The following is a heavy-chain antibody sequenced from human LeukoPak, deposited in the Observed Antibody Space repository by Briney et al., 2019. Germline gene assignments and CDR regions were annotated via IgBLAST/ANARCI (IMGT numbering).Heavy chain of an antibody. Sequence: SETLSLTCTVSGGSISSYYWSWIRQPPGKGLEWIGYIYYSGSTNYNPSLMSRVTISVDTSKNQFSLKLSSVTAADTAVYYCARGSGSYPLWAFDIWGQGTMVTVSS. CDR3: ARGSGSYPLWAFDI. V-gene: IGHV4-59*01. J-gene: IGHJ3*02. CDR2: IYYSGST. D-gene: IGHD1-26*01. CDR1: GGSISSYY.